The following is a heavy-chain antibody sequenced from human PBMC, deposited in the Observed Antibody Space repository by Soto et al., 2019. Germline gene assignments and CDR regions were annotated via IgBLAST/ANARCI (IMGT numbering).Heavy chain of an antibody. Sequence: XSVKVSWKASGYTFTSYYMHLVRQAPGQGLEWMGIINPSGGSTSYAQKFQVRVTMTRDTSTSTVYMELSSLRSEDTAVYYCARDSDSSGYYPGNGMDVWGQGTTVTVSS. D-gene: IGHD3-22*01. J-gene: IGHJ6*02. CDR1: GYTFTSYY. V-gene: IGHV1-46*01. CDR3: ARDSDSSGYYPGNGMDV. CDR2: INPSGGST.